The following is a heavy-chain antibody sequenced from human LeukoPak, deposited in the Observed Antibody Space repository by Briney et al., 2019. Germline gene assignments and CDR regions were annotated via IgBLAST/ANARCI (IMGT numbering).Heavy chain of an antibody. Sequence: GGSLRLSCAASGFTFSSYAMSWVRQAPGKGLEWVPAISGSGGSTYYADSVKGRFTISRDNSKNTLYLQMNSLRAEDTAAYYCARALDYGGNARYYYYYYIDVWGKGTTVTVSS. CDR3: ARALDYGGNARYYYYYYIDV. CDR1: GFTFSSYA. J-gene: IGHJ6*03. D-gene: IGHD4-23*01. CDR2: ISGSGGST. V-gene: IGHV3-23*01.